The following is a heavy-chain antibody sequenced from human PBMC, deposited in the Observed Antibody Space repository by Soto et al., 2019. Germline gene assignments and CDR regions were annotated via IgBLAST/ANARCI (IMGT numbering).Heavy chain of an antibody. CDR3: ARWEQPLFDY. V-gene: IGHV3-30-3*01. Sequence: QVQLVESRGGVVQPGRSLRLSCAASGFTVSAYTMHWVRQAPGKGLEWVAVISSDGSHKYYADSLKGRFTISRDNSTNTLYLQMNSLRAEDTAVYYCARWEQPLFDYWGQGTLVTVSS. D-gene: IGHD1-26*01. J-gene: IGHJ4*02. CDR1: GFTVSAYT. CDR2: ISSDGSHK.